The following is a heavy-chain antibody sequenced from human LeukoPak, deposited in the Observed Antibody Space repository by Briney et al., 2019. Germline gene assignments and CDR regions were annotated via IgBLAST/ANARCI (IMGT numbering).Heavy chain of an antibody. CDR3: AKTQGYYDA. Sequence: GGSLRLSCVASGFTFSNYAMTWVRQAPGKGLELVSGIWGGGGKTVYGDAVKGRFTISRDNSKNTLYLQMNSLRADDTAVYYCAKTQGYYDAWGQGALVTVSS. D-gene: IGHD2-15*01. J-gene: IGHJ5*02. V-gene: IGHV3-23*01. CDR2: IWGGGGKT. CDR1: GFTFSNYA.